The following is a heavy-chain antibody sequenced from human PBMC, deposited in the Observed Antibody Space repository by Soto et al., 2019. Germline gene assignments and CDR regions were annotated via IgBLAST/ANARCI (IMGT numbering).Heavy chain of an antibody. CDR3: ARATYYYDSSGYASIYFDY. V-gene: IGHV2-70*11. J-gene: IGHJ4*02. CDR1: GFSLSTSGMC. CDR2: IDWDDDK. D-gene: IGHD3-22*01. Sequence: SGPTLVNPTQALTLTCTFSGFSLSTSGMCVSWIRRPPGKALEWLARIDWDDDKYYSTSLKTRLTISKDTSKNQVVLTMTNMDPVDTATYYCARATYYYDSSGYASIYFDYWGQGTLVTVSS.